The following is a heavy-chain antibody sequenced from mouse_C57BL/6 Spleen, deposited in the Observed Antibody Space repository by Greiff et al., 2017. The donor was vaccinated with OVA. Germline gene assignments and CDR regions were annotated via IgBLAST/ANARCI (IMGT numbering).Heavy chain of an antibody. Sequence: QVQLKESGPELVKPGASVKLSCKASGYAFSSSWMNWVKQRPGKGLEWIGRIYPGNGDTNYTGKFKGKATLTADKSSSTAYMQLSSLTSEDSAVYFCARDLLLRYDYDYRGQGTTLTVYS. CDR2: IYPGNGDT. V-gene: IGHV1-82*01. J-gene: IGHJ2*01. D-gene: IGHD1-1*01. CDR1: GYAFSSSW. CDR3: ARDLLLRYDYDY.